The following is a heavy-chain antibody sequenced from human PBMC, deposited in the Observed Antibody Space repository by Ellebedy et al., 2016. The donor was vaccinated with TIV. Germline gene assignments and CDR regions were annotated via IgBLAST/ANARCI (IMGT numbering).Heavy chain of an antibody. Sequence: ASVKVSCKASGYTFTGYHMHWVRQAPGQGLEWMGWINPNSGGTNYAQKFQGRVTMTGDTSISTAYMALSRLRSDDTAVYYCARGSFYDWRVAGYWGQGTLVTVSS. V-gene: IGHV1-2*02. J-gene: IGHJ4*02. CDR3: ARGSFYDWRVAGY. CDR1: GYTFTGYH. D-gene: IGHD3-3*01. CDR2: INPNSGGT.